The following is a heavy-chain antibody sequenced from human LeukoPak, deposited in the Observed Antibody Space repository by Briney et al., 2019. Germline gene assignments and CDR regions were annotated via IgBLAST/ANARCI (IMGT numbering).Heavy chain of an antibody. Sequence: PGGSLRLSCAASGFTFSSYSMNWVRQAPGKGLEWVSSISSSSSYIYYADSVKGRFTISRDNAENSLYLQMNSLRAEDTAVYYCARVGAQGAFDIWGQGTMVTVSS. CDR2: ISSSSSYI. CDR1: GFTFSSYS. V-gene: IGHV3-21*01. J-gene: IGHJ3*02. CDR3: ARVGAQGAFDI. D-gene: IGHD1-26*01.